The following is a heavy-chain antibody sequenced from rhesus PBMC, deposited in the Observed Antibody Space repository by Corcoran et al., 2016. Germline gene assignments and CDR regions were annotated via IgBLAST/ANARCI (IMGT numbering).Heavy chain of an antibody. J-gene: IGHJ6*01. D-gene: IGHD1-7*02. V-gene: IGHV4-73*01. Sequence: QVQLQQWGAGLVKPSETLSLTCAVYGGSISGYYYWSWTRQTPGKGLGWIGYIYGNSASTDYNPSLKNRVTISKDTSKNQFSLKLSSVTAADTAVYYCARSLDWNDVDGLDSWGQGVVVTVSS. CDR1: GGSISGYYY. CDR2: IYGNSAST. CDR3: ARSLDWNDVDGLDS.